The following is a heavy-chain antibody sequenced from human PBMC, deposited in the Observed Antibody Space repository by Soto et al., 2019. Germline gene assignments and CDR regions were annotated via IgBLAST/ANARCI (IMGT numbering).Heavy chain of an antibody. V-gene: IGHV3-7*03. CDR3: VRGTPTPGLDI. J-gene: IGHJ6*02. CDR2: LNRRRTST. CDR1: GFRFIDYP. Sequence: PGGALRLSGVGSGFRFIDYPLNWVRHAPGQGLEWVANLNRRRTSTNYVDSVRGRFSTSRDNTRNYFYLNMDSLRVRETAKSYCVRGTPTPGLDIWG. D-gene: IGHD1-1*01.